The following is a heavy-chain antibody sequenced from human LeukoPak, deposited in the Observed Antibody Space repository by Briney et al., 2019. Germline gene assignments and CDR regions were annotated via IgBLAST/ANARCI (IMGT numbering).Heavy chain of an antibody. V-gene: IGHV4-39*01. CDR3: ARLFYYDSSGPPS. CDR1: GGSIRSSNYY. Sequence: SETLSLTCNVFGGSIRSSNYYWGWIRQPPGKGLEWIGSIYYSGSTYYNPSHKSRVTISVDTSNNQFSLKVRSATATDTAVHYCARLFYYDSSGPPSWGQGTLVTVSS. CDR2: IYYSGST. D-gene: IGHD3-22*01. J-gene: IGHJ5*02.